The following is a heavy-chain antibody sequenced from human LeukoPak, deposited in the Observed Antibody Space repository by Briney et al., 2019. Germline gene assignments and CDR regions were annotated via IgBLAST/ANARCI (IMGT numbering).Heavy chain of an antibody. CDR3: ARVSYCTNGVCYTDENWFDP. V-gene: IGHV3-48*01. Sequence: PGGSLRLSCAAPGFTLSSYSMNWVRQAPGKGLEWVSYISSSSSTIYYADSVKGRFTISRDNAKNSLYLQMNSLRAEDTAVYYCARVSYCTNGVCYTDENWFDPWGQGTLVTVSS. D-gene: IGHD2-8*01. CDR1: GFTLSSYS. J-gene: IGHJ5*02. CDR2: ISSSSSTI.